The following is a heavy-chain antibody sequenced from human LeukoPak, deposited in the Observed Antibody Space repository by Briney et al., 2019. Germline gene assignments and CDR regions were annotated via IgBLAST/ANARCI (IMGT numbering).Heavy chain of an antibody. Sequence: SETLSLTCTVSGGSVSSGNYYWSWIRQHPGKDLGWIGYIFYGGSTYYNPSLKSRVTISVDTSKNQFSLKLSSVTAADTAVYYCARDRDYGGRAFDIWGQGTMVTVSS. V-gene: IGHV4-31*03. CDR2: IFYGGST. J-gene: IGHJ3*02. CDR3: ARDRDYGGRAFDI. CDR1: GGSVSSGNYY. D-gene: IGHD4-17*01.